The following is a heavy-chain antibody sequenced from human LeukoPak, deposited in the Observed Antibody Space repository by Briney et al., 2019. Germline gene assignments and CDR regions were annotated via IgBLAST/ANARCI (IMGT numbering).Heavy chain of an antibody. CDR2: INHSGST. CDR1: GGSFSGYY. CDR3: AREGPSPFDY. Sequence: KTSETLSLTCAVYGGSFSGYYWSWIRKPPGKGLEWIGEINHSGSTNYNPSLKSRVTISVDTSKNQFSLKLSSVTAADTAVYYCAREGPSPFDYWGQGTLVTVSS. V-gene: IGHV4-34*01. J-gene: IGHJ4*02.